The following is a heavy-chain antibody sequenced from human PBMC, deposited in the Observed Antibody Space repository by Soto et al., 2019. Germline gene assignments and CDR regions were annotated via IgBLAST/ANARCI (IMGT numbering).Heavy chain of an antibody. CDR2: IKRITEGGTQ. CDR3: TTDAEEKGGTLVSYCMDG. Sequence: EGSLTLSCAASGFPLSNAWRIWFRQAPGKGLEWVRRIKRITEGGTQDATTPVDSRFTSSLADSKNTLYLEMNNLKNDDTALYYRTTDAEEKGGTLVSYCMDGCGQG. CDR1: GFPLSNAW. V-gene: IGHV3-15*01. D-gene: IGHD1-26*01. J-gene: IGHJ6*02.